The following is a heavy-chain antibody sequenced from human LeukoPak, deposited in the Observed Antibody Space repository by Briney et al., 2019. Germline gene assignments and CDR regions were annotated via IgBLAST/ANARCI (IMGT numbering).Heavy chain of an antibody. D-gene: IGHD5-18*01. CDR1: GFTFSSYS. V-gene: IGHV3-23*01. Sequence: GGSLRLSCAASGFTFSSYSMNWVRQAPGKGLEWVSTISGSDSSTYYADSVKGRFTISRDNSKNTLFLQMNSLRAEDTAIYYCAKEAYSYGQNWFDPWGQGTLVTVSS. CDR2: ISGSDSST. J-gene: IGHJ5*02. CDR3: AKEAYSYGQNWFDP.